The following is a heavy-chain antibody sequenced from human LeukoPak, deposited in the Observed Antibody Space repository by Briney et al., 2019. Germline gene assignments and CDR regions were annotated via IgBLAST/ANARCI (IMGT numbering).Heavy chain of an antibody. CDR2: ISESGVGT. J-gene: IGHJ4*02. Sequence: GGSLRLSCAASGFTFSSYEMNWVRQVPGKGLEWVSTISESGVGTYYTDSVKGRFTISRDSAEKSLYLQMNSLRDDDTAFYYRVKDLSSNWYSFDYWGQGTLVTVSS. D-gene: IGHD6-13*01. V-gene: IGHV3-23*01. CDR1: GFTFSSYE. CDR3: VKDLSSNWYSFDY.